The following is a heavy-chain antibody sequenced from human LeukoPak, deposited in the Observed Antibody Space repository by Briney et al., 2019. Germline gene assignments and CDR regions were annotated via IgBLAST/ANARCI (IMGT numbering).Heavy chain of an antibody. J-gene: IGHJ4*02. CDR3: ARRDRYGYVDY. V-gene: IGHV4-39*01. CDR1: GGSISTSYY. Sequence: SETLSLTCTVSGGSISTSYYWGWIRQPPGEGLEWIGSLYYSGSTHYSPSLKSRVTISVDTPKNQFSLKLSSLTAADTAVYYCARRDRYGYVDYWGQGTLVTVSS. D-gene: IGHD5-18*01. CDR2: LYYSGST.